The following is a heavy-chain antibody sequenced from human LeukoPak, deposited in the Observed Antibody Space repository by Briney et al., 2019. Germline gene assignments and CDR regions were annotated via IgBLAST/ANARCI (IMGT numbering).Heavy chain of an antibody. CDR2: IKQDGSEK. J-gene: IGHJ3*02. CDR1: GFTFSSYW. D-gene: IGHD1-26*01. CDR3: AKGIGGATDAFDI. Sequence: GGSLRLSCAASGFTFSSYWMSWVRQAPGKGLEWVAHIKQDGSEKYYADSVKGRFTISRDNSKNSLYLQINSLRTEDTALYYCAKGIGGATDAFDIWGQGTMVSV. V-gene: IGHV3-7*03.